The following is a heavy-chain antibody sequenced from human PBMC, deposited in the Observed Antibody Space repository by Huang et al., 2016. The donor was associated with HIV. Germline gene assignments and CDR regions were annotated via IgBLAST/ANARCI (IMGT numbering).Heavy chain of an antibody. CDR2: SSYDGSNG. CDR1: GFTFKKFG. Sequence: QVQLVESGGGVVQPGRSLRLSCVASGFTFKKFGMQWVRQAPGKGLEWVAVSSYDGSNGRYSESVKGRFTISRDNPMDTLYLQMNSLRPDDTAVYYCAKESRWYSDLDNWGQGTLVTVSS. V-gene: IGHV3-30*18. J-gene: IGHJ4*02. D-gene: IGHD2-15*01. CDR3: AKESRWYSDLDN.